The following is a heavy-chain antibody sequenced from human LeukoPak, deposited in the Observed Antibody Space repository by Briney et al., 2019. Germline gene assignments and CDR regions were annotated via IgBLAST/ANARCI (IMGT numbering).Heavy chain of an antibody. V-gene: IGHV4-59*01. J-gene: IGHJ6*02. D-gene: IGHD4-17*01. CDR3: ASGGYGDYVGSHYYYYGMDV. CDR2: IYYSGST. Sequence: SETLSLTCTVSGGSISSYYWSWIRQPPGKGLEWIGYIYYSGSTNYNPSLKGRVTISVDTSKNQFSLKLSSVTAADTAVYYCASGGYGDYVGSHYYYYGMDVWGQGTTVTVSS. CDR1: GGSISSYY.